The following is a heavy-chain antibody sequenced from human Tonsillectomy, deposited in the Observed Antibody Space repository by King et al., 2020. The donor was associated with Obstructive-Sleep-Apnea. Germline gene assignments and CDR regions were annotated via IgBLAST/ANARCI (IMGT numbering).Heavy chain of an antibody. CDR1: GGSISSYY. CDR3: ARDSSAFDY. Sequence: PLQESGPGLVKPSETLSLTCTVSGGSISSYYWSWLRQPPGKGLEWIGYIYYSGSTNYNPSLTSRVTISVDTSKNQFSLKLSSVTAADTAVYYCARDSSAFDYWGQGTLVTVSS. CDR2: IYYSGST. D-gene: IGHD3-22*01. J-gene: IGHJ4*02. V-gene: IGHV4-59*01.